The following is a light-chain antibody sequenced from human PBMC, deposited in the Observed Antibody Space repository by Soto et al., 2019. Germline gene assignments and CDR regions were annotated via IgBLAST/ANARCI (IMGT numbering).Light chain of an antibody. Sequence: QSVLTQPPSVSAAPGQKVTISCSGSSSNIGNNYVSWYQQLPGTAPKFLIYDNNRRPSGIPDRFSGSKSGASATLDITGLQTGDEADYYCGTWDSSLSAWVFGGGTQLT. J-gene: IGLJ3*02. CDR2: DNN. CDR1: SSNIGNNY. CDR3: GTWDSSLSAWV. V-gene: IGLV1-51*01.